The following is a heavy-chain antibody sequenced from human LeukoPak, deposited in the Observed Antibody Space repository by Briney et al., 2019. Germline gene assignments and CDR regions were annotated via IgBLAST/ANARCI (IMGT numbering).Heavy chain of an antibody. J-gene: IGHJ4*02. D-gene: IGHD4-17*01. CDR2: IIPILGIA. CDR1: GGTFSSYA. V-gene: IGHV1-69*04. Sequence: SVKVSCKASGGTFSSYAISWVRQAPGQGLEWMGRIIPILGIANYAQKFQGRVTITADKSTSTAYMELSSLRSEDTAVYYCARGTDYGDYGPLDYWGQGTLVTVSS. CDR3: ARGTDYGDYGPLDY.